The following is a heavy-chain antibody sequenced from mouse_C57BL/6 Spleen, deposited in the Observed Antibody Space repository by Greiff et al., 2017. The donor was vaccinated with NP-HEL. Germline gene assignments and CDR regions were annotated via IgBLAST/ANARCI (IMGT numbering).Heavy chain of an antibody. Sequence: QVQLQQPGAELVKPGASVKLSCKASGYTFTSYWMHWVKQRPGQGLEWIGMIHPNSGSTNYNEKFKSKATLTVDKSSSTAYMQLSSLTSEDSAVYYCARRNGNYGAMDYWGQGTSVTVSS. CDR1: GYTFTSYW. CDR2: IHPNSGST. V-gene: IGHV1-64*01. CDR3: ARRNGNYGAMDY. J-gene: IGHJ4*01. D-gene: IGHD2-1*01.